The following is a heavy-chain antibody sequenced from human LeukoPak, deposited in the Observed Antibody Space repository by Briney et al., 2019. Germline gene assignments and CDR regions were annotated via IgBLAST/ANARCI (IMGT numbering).Heavy chain of an antibody. CDR1: GITVSTNY. CDR3: AGDVRPDY. Sequence: GGSLRLSCAASGITVSTNYMSWVRQAPGEGLEWVANIKQDGTEKYYMDSVKGRFSISRDNAKNSLYLQMNALRAEDTAVYYCAGDVRPDYWGQGTLVTVST. D-gene: IGHD6-6*01. CDR2: IKQDGTEK. V-gene: IGHV3-7*04. J-gene: IGHJ4*02.